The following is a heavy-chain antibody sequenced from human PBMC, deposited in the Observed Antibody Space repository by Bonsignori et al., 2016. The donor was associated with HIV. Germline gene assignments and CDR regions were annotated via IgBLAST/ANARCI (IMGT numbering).Heavy chain of an antibody. D-gene: IGHD2-2*01. CDR3: ARGSDIVVVPARYYYYMDV. V-gene: IGHV1-69*01. CDR2: IIPIFGTA. J-gene: IGHJ6*03. Sequence: WVRQAPGQGLEWMGGIIPIFGTANYAQKFQGRVTITADESTSTAYMELSSLRSEDTAVYYCARGSDIVVVPARYYYYMDVWGQRDHGHRLL.